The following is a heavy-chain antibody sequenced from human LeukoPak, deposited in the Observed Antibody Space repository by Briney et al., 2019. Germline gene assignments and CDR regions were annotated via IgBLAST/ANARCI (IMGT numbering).Heavy chain of an antibody. V-gene: IGHV1-69*04. CDR1: GGTFSSYA. Sequence: ASVKVSCKASGGTFSSYAISWVRQAPGQGLEWMGRIIPILGIANYAQKFQGRVTMTRDTSTSTVYMELSSLRSEDTAVYYCARDPPSQHAFDIWGQGTMVTVSS. CDR3: ARDPPSQHAFDI. CDR2: IIPILGIA. J-gene: IGHJ3*02.